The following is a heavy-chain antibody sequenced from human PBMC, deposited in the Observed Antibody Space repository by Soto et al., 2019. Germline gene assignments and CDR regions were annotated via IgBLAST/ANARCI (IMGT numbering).Heavy chain of an antibody. J-gene: IGHJ4*02. CDR1: GFTFSSSA. CDR3: ARDRGLYSYGLDN. D-gene: IGHD5-18*01. CDR2: ISYDGSNK. V-gene: IGHV3-30-3*01. Sequence: PGGSLRLSCAASGFTFSSSAMHWVRQAPGKGLEWVAVISYDGSNKYYADSVKGRFTISRDNSKNTLYLQMNSLRAEDTAVYYCARDRGLYSYGLDNWGQETLVTVSS.